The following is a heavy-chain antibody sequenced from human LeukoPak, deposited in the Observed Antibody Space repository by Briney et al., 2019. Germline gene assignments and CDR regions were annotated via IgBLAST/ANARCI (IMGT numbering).Heavy chain of an antibody. Sequence: GGSLRLSCAASGFTFSSYSMNWVRQAPGKGLEWVSYISSSSSTIYYADSVKGRFTISRDNAKNSLYLQMNSLRAEDTAVYYCARRNGSGSYLRVSYYMDVWGKATTVTVSS. CDR3: ARRNGSGSYLRVSYYMDV. CDR1: GFTFSSYS. V-gene: IGHV3-48*01. CDR2: ISSSSSTI. D-gene: IGHD3-10*01. J-gene: IGHJ6*03.